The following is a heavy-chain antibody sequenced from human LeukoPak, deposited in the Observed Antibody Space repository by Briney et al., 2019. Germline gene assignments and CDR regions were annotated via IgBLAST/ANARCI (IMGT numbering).Heavy chain of an antibody. CDR1: GFTFSNYA. CDR3: AREPRDCTGGTCQSAGGYYFYY. D-gene: IGHD2-15*01. J-gene: IGHJ4*02. Sequence: SGGSLRLSCAASGFTFSNYAMSWVRQAPGKGLEWVSGISASGGSYYADSVKGRFTASRDISKNTLYLQMNSLRAEDTAVYFCAREPRDCTGGTCQSAGGYYFYYWSQGTLVTVSS. CDR2: ISASGGS. V-gene: IGHV3-23*01.